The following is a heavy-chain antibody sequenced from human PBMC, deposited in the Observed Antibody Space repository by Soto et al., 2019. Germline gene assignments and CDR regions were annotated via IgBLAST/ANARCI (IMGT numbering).Heavy chain of an antibody. CDR3: ARDGGSYYCYYGMDV. CDR2: ISSSSSYI. D-gene: IGHD1-26*01. CDR1: GFTFSSYS. J-gene: IGHJ6*02. V-gene: IGHV3-21*01. Sequence: EVQLVESGGGLVKPGGSLRLSCAASGFTFSSYSMNWVRQAPGKGLEWVSSISSSSSYIYYADSVKGRFTISRDNAKNSLYLQMNSLRAEDTAVYYCARDGGSYYCYYGMDVWGQGTTVTVSS.